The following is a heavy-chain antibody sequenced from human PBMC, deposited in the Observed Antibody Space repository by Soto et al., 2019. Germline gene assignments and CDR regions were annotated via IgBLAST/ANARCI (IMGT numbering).Heavy chain of an antibody. V-gene: IGHV2-26*01. J-gene: IGHJ6*02. CDR1: GFSLSNARMG. Sequence: QVTLKESGPVLVKPTETLTLTCTVSGFSLSNARMGVSWIRQPPGKALEWLAHIFSNDEKSYSTTLKRRLTISNDTSKGQVVPTMTTMEPVETATYDCARLWGPYYYYGIDVWCQGTTVTVSS. CDR2: IFSNDEK. D-gene: IGHD7-27*01. CDR3: ARLWGPYYYYGIDV.